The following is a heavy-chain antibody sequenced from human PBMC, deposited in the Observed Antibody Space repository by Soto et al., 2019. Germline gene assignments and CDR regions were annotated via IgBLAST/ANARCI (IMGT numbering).Heavy chain of an antibody. CDR1: GDSIGTDGYY. D-gene: IGHD3-3*01. V-gene: IGHV4-31*11. J-gene: IGHJ5*02. CDR2: MYYSGST. CDR3: ARGGVLRFLKWFPGGWLDP. Sequence: QVQLQESGPGLVKPSHTLSLTCAVSGDSIGTDGYYWSWIRQVPGKGLEWIGHMYYSGSTSYNPSLKSRVTFSGDTSQNQFSLSLTSVTAADTAVYFCARGGVLRFLKWFPGGWLDPWGQGTLVSVSS.